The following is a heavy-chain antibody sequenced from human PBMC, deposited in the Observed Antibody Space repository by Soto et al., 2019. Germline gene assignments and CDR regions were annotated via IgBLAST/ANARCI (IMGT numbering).Heavy chain of an antibody. CDR2: ISSSGSTI. J-gene: IGHJ4*02. CDR1: GFTFSSYE. V-gene: IGHV3-48*03. D-gene: IGHD2-21*02. CDR3: ARSSCGGDCYYREPYDFAY. Sequence: GGSLRLSCAASGFTFSSYEMNWVRQAPGKGLEWVSYISSSGSTIYYADSLKGRFTISRDNAKNSLYLQMNSLRAEDTAVYYCARSSCGGDCYYREPYDFAYWGQGTLVTFSS.